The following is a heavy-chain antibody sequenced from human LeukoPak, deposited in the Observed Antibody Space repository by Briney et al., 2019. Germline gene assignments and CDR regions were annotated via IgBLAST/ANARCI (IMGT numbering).Heavy chain of an antibody. CDR1: GFTVSGNY. Sequence: GGSLRLSCAASGFTVSGNYMSWVRQAPGKGLEWVSVIYSGGSTYYADSVKGRFTISRDNSKNTLYLQMNSLRAEDTAVYYCAKGIAVAGSYYFDYWGQGTLVTVSS. D-gene: IGHD6-19*01. J-gene: IGHJ4*02. CDR3: AKGIAVAGSYYFDY. CDR2: IYSGGST. V-gene: IGHV3-53*01.